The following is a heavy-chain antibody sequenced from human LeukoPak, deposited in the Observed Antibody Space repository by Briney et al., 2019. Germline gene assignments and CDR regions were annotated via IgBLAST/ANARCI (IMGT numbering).Heavy chain of an antibody. CDR3: ARDSAPFWSGYPYYYYYYMDV. CDR2: IYTSGST. CDR1: GGSISSYY. D-gene: IGHD3-3*01. Sequence: PSETLSLTCTVSGGSISSYYWSLIRQPAGKGLEWIGRIYTSGSTNYNPSLKSRVTMSVDTSKNQFSLKLSSVTAADTAVYYCARDSAPFWSGYPYYYYYYMDVWGKGTTVTVSS. V-gene: IGHV4-4*07. J-gene: IGHJ6*03.